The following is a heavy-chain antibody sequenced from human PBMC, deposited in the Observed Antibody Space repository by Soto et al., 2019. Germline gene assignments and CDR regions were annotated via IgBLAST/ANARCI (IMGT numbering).Heavy chain of an antibody. CDR1: GFTFSSYS. CDR3: ARDEDQDIVVVVAARLAGY. J-gene: IGHJ4*02. Sequence: PGGSLRLSCAASGFTFSSYSMNWVRQAPGKGLEWVSSISSSSSYIYYADSVKGRFTISRDNAKNSLYLQMNSLRAEDTAVYYCARDEDQDIVVVVAARLAGYWGQGTLVTVSS. V-gene: IGHV3-21*01. CDR2: ISSSSSYI. D-gene: IGHD2-15*01.